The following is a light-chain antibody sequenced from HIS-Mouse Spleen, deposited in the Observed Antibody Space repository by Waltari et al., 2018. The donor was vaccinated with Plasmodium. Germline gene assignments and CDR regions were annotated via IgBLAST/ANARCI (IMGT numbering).Light chain of an antibody. CDR1: SSDVGSYNL. J-gene: IGLJ1*01. V-gene: IGLV2-23*01. Sequence: QSALTQPASVSGSPGQSITISCTGTSSDVGSYNLVSWYQQQPGKAPKLMIYEGSKRPSGVAKRVSGSKSGNTASLTISGLQAEDEADYYCCSYAGSSTYVFGTGTKVTVL. CDR2: EGS. CDR3: CSYAGSSTYV.